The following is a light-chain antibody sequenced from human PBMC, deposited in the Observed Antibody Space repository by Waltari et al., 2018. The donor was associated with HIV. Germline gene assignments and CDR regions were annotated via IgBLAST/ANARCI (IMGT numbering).Light chain of an antibody. CDR2: GAS. V-gene: IGKV3-11*01. CDR1: QSVSTY. CDR3: HQRSNWPIT. Sequence: EIVLTQSPATLSLSPGERATLSCRASQSVSTYLAWYQQKPGQAPRLLIYGASSRATGIPARFSGSGSGTDFTLTFSSLEPGDFGVYYCHQRSNWPITFGQGTRLEIK. J-gene: IGKJ5*01.